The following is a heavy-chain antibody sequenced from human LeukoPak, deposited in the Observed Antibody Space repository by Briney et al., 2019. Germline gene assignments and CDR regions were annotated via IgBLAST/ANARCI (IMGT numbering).Heavy chain of an antibody. CDR2: IYYSGNT. D-gene: IGHD3-22*01. V-gene: IGHV4-39*07. CDR1: GGSVSSSTYY. Sequence: PSETLSLTCSVSGGSVSSSTYYWGWIRQPPGKGLEGIGGIYYSGNTYYNPSLNSRVTISVDTSKNQFSLNLTSVTAADTAVYYCARDYYDFRDAFDVWGQGTMVTVSS. CDR3: ARDYYDFRDAFDV. J-gene: IGHJ3*01.